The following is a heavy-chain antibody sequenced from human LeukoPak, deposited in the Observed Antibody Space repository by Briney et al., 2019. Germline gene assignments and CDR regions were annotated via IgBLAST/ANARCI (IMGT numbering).Heavy chain of an antibody. CDR3: ARDRLGYCGYGSCLLFDN. J-gene: IGHJ4*02. CDR2: IDADIGNT. CDR1: GYTFPDYG. V-gene: IGHV1-18*01. D-gene: IGHD2-15*01. Sequence: ASVKVSCKASGYTFPDYGISWVRQAPGQGLEWMGWIDADIGNTNYAQNFQGRVTMTRDRSTSTGYMELTSLTSDDTAVYYCARDRLGYCGYGSCLLFDNWGQGTLVTVSS.